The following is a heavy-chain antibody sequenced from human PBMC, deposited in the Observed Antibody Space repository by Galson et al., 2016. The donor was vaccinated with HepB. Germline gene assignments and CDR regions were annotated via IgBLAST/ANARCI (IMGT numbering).Heavy chain of an antibody. V-gene: IGHV3-30*03. D-gene: IGHD3-10*01. CDR3: ARARDRYGSGGPLDY. CDR1: GFTFSSYE. Sequence: SLRLSCAASGFTFSSYEMNWVRQAPGKGLEWVAMISYDGSNKYYADSVKGRFTISRDNPKNTLYLQMDSLRIEDTAIYSCARARDRYGSGGPLDYWGQGNLVTVSS. CDR2: ISYDGSNK. J-gene: IGHJ4*02.